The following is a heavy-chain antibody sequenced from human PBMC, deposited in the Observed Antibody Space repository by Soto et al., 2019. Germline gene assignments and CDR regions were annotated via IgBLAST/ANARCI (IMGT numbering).Heavy chain of an antibody. CDR2: IYYSGST. J-gene: IGHJ4*02. Sequence: SETLSLTCTVSGGSISSSSYYWGWIRQPPGKGLEWIGSIYYSGSTYYNPSLKSRVTISVDTSKNQFSLKLSSVTAADTAVYYCARTRWLQFFRLIWSDWGQGTLVTVSS. V-gene: IGHV4-39*01. CDR1: GGSISSSSYY. CDR3: ARTRWLQFFRLIWSD. D-gene: IGHD5-12*01.